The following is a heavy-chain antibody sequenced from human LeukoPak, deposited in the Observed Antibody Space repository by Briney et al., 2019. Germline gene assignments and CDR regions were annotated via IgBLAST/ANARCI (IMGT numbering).Heavy chain of an antibody. CDR1: GFSFSSYE. Sequence: PGGSLRLSCVLSGFSFSSYEMNWVRQAPGKGLEWVSYISSSGSTIYYADSVKGRFTISRDNAKNSLYLQMNSLRAEDTAVYYCASARIAVAGIENEDYWGQGTLVTVSS. D-gene: IGHD6-19*01. J-gene: IGHJ4*02. V-gene: IGHV3-48*03. CDR2: ISSSGSTI. CDR3: ASARIAVAGIENEDY.